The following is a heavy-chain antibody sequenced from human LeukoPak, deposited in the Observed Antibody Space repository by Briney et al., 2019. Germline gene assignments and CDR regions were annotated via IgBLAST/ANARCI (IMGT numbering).Heavy chain of an antibody. CDR2: INPSGGST. Sequence: ASVKVSCKASGYTFISYYMHWVRQAPGQGLEWMGIINPSGGSTSYAQKFQGRVTMTRDMSTSTVYMELSSLRSEDTAVYYCARDPGRYCGGDCDVGSVADAFDIWGQGTMVTVSS. J-gene: IGHJ3*02. CDR1: GYTFISYY. CDR3: ARDPGRYCGGDCDVGSVADAFDI. V-gene: IGHV1-46*01. D-gene: IGHD2-21*02.